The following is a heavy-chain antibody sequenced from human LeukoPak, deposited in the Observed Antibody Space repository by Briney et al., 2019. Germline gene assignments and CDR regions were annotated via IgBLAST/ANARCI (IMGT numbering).Heavy chain of an antibody. Sequence: PSETLSLTCSVSGGSISSYYWSWIRQPPGKGREWIGYIYYSGSTDYNPSLKSRATISVDMSKNHFPLKLSSVTAADTALFYCARGASSSSAPFDYWGQGTLVTVSS. CDR2: IYYSGST. CDR1: GGSISSYY. J-gene: IGHJ4*02. CDR3: ARGASSSSAPFDY. V-gene: IGHV4-59*01. D-gene: IGHD6-6*01.